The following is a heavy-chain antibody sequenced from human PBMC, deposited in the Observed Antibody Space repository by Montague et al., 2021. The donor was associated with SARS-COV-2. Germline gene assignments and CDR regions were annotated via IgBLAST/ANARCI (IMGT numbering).Heavy chain of an antibody. V-gene: IGHV4-59*01. CDR1: GGSISGYY. CDR2: IYYTRST. CDR3: AGPGGYCTGGSCDYVY. D-gene: IGHD2-15*01. Sequence: SETLSLTCTVSGGSISGYYWTWMRQPPGKGLEWLGHIYYTRSTNYNPSLKSRVTISIDTSKNQFSLELSPVTAADTAAYYCAGPGGYCTGGSCDYVYWGQGTLVTVSS. J-gene: IGHJ4*02.